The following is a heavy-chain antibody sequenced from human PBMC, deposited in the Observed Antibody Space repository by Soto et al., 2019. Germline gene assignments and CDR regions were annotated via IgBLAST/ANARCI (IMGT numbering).Heavy chain of an antibody. Sequence: QVQLQESGPGLVKPSGTLSLTCAVSSGSISSSNWWSWVRQPPGKGLEWIGEIYHSGSTNYNPSLKSRVTISVAKSKNQFSLKLSSVTAADTAVYYCARESVDCSGGSCLYYFDYWGQGTLVTVSS. CDR1: SGSISSSNW. D-gene: IGHD2-15*01. CDR3: ARESVDCSGGSCLYYFDY. V-gene: IGHV4-4*02. CDR2: IYHSGST. J-gene: IGHJ4*02.